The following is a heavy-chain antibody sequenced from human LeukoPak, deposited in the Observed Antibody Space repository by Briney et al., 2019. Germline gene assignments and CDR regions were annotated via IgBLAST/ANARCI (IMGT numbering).Heavy chain of an antibody. D-gene: IGHD3-10*01. CDR3: ARLTTMVRGVITDAFDI. V-gene: IGHV4-30-2*01. CDR2: IYHSGST. Sequence: SETLSLTCAVSGGSISSGGYSWSWIRQPPGKGLEWIGYIYHSGSTYYNPSLKSRVTISVDRSKSQFSLKLSSVTAADTAVYYCARLTTMVRGVITDAFDIWGQGTMVTVSS. CDR1: GGSISSGGYS. J-gene: IGHJ3*02.